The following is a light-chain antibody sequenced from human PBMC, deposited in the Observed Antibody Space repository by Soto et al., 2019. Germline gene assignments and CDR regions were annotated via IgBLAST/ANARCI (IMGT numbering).Light chain of an antibody. Sequence: EIVLTQFPATLSLSPGERATLSCRASQSVSSYLAWYQQKPGQAPRLLIYDASSRATGIPARFSGSGSGTDFTLTISSLEPEDFAVYCCQQRSDWLTFGGGTKVEI. CDR2: DAS. CDR3: QQRSDWLT. J-gene: IGKJ4*01. V-gene: IGKV3-11*01. CDR1: QSVSSY.